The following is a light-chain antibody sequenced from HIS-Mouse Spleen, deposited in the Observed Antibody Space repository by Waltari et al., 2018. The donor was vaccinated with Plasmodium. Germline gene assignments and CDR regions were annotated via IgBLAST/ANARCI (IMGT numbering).Light chain of an antibody. CDR1: QSVSSN. Sequence: EIVMTQSLATLSVSPGESATLSCRASQSVSSNLAWYQQNPGQAPRLLIYGASTRATGIPARFSGSGSGTEFTLTISSLQSEDFAVYYCQQYNNWSFTFGPGTKVDIK. CDR2: GAS. CDR3: QQYNNWSFT. V-gene: IGKV3-15*01. J-gene: IGKJ3*01.